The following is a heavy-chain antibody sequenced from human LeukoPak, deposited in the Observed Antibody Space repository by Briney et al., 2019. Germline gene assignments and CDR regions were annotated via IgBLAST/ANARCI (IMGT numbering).Heavy chain of an antibody. D-gene: IGHD3-22*01. CDR2: IYYSGST. V-gene: IGHV4-39*07. CDR3: ARFDSSGYYCPY. Sequence: SETLSLTCTVSGGSISSSSYYWGWIRQPPGKGLEWIGSIYYSGSTYYNPSLKSRVTISVDTSKNQFSLKLSSVTAADTAVYYCARFDSSGYYCPYWGQGTLVTVSS. CDR1: GGSISSSSYY. J-gene: IGHJ4*02.